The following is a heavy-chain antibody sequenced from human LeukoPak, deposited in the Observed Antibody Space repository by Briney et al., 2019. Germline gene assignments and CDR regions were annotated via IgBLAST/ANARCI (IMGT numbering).Heavy chain of an antibody. D-gene: IGHD4-17*01. CDR1: GGSFSGYY. CDR2: INHSGST. CDR3: ASCQYDYGDYVPFDY. V-gene: IGHV4-34*01. Sequence: SETLSLTCAVYGGSFSGYYWSWIRQPPGKGPEWIGEINHSGSTNYNPSLKSRVTISVDTSKNQFSLKLSSVTAADTAVYYCASCQYDYGDYVPFDYWGQGTLVTVSS. J-gene: IGHJ4*02.